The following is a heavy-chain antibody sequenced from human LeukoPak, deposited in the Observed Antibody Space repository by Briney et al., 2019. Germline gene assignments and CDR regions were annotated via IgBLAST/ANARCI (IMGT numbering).Heavy chain of an antibody. CDR3: ARDGYYYDSSGYYLDY. CDR2: ISSSSSTI. V-gene: IGHV3-48*01. D-gene: IGHD3-22*01. CDR1: GFTFSSYS. J-gene: IGHJ4*02. Sequence: RPGGSLRLSGAASGFTFSSYSMNWVRQAPGKGLEWVSYISSSSSTIYYADSVKGRFTISRDNSKNTLYLQMNSLRAEDTAVYYCARDGYYYDSSGYYLDYWGQGTLVTVSS.